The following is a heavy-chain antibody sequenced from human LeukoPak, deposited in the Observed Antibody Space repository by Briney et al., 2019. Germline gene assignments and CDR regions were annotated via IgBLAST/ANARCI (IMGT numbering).Heavy chain of an antibody. J-gene: IGHJ3*02. V-gene: IGHV3-23*01. CDR3: AKVRWQQFDGFDI. CDR1: GFTFSNYA. D-gene: IGHD5-24*01. Sequence: GGSLRLSCTASGFTFSNYAMTWVRQAPGKGLEWVSAIASGGATYYADSVKGRFTIFRDNSKNTLYLQMNSLRAEDTAVYYCAKVRWQQFDGFDIWGQGTMVTVSS. CDR2: IASGGAT.